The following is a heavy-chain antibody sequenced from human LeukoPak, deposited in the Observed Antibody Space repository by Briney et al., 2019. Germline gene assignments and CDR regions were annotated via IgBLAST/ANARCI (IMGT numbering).Heavy chain of an antibody. J-gene: IGHJ6*02. CDR1: GGSFSGYY. Sequence: PSETLSLTCAVYGGSFSGYYWSWIRQPPGKGLEWIGEINHSGSTNYNPSLKSRVTISVDTSKNQFSLKLSSVTAADTAVYYCARGGLRYFDWLSAPRRYYYYGMDIRGQGTTVTVSS. V-gene: IGHV4-34*01. D-gene: IGHD3-9*01. CDR3: ARGGLRYFDWLSAPRRYYYYGMDI. CDR2: INHSGST.